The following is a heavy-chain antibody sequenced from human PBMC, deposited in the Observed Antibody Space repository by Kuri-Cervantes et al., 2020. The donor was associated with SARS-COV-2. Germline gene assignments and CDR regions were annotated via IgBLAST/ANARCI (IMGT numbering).Heavy chain of an antibody. Sequence: GESLKISCKGSGYRFSNYWINWVRQMPGKGLEWMGRMDLSDSYTNYSPSFQGHVTISADKSISTAYLQWSSLKASDTAMYYYARRPDSSGYNYYYYYGMDVWGQGTTVTVSS. J-gene: IGHJ6*02. CDR2: MDLSDSYT. V-gene: IGHV5-10-1*01. CDR3: ARRPDSSGYNYYYYYGMDV. D-gene: IGHD3-22*01. CDR1: GYRFSNYW.